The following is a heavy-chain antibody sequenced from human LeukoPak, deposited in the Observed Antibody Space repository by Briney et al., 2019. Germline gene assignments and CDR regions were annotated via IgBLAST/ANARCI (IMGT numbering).Heavy chain of an antibody. V-gene: IGHV3-48*04. Sequence: GGSLRLSCAASGFTFSGYSLSWVRQAPGKGLEWISYISSSSSSIYYADSVKGRFTISRDNAKNSLYLQMNSLRAEDTAVYYCASPLYSSSWYNFDYWGQGTLVTVSS. CDR3: ASPLYSSSWYNFDY. J-gene: IGHJ4*02. CDR2: ISSSSSSI. CDR1: GFTFSGYS. D-gene: IGHD6-13*01.